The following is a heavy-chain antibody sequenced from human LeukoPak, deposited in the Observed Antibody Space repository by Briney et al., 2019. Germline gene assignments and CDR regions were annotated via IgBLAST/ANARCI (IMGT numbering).Heavy chain of an antibody. Sequence: SETLSLTCTVSGYSISSGYYWGWIRQPPGKGLEWIGSIYHGGTTYYNPSLKSRVTISVDTSKNQFSLKLSSVTAADTAVYYCARDHKWLVDYWGQGTLVTVSS. J-gene: IGHJ4*02. V-gene: IGHV4-38-2*02. CDR3: ARDHKWLVDY. CDR2: IYHGGTT. D-gene: IGHD6-19*01. CDR1: GYSISSGYY.